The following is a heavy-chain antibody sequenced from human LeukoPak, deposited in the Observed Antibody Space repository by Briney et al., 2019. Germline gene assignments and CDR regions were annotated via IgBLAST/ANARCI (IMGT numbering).Heavy chain of an antibody. Sequence: GASVKVSCKASGYTFTSYGISWVRQAPGQGVEWMGWISAYNGNTNYAQKLQGRVTMTTDTSTSTAYMELTSLRSDDTAVYYCAGGVYDFWSGLNWFDPWGQGTLVTVSS. J-gene: IGHJ5*02. CDR2: ISAYNGNT. CDR3: AGGVYDFWSGLNWFDP. D-gene: IGHD3-3*01. V-gene: IGHV1-18*01. CDR1: GYTFTSYG.